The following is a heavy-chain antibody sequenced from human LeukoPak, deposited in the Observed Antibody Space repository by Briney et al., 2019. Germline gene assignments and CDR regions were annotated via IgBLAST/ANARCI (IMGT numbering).Heavy chain of an antibody. CDR1: GYTSTGYY. D-gene: IGHD2-2*01. CDR2: INPNSGGT. CDR3: ARDIPIGGPYQLPSGEYFQH. V-gene: IGHV1-2*02. Sequence: GASVKVSCKASGYTSTGYYMHWVRQAPGQGLEWMGWINPNSGGTNYAQKLQGRVTMTTDTSTSTAYMELRSLRSDDTAVYYCARDIPIGGPYQLPSGEYFQHWGQGTLVTVSS. J-gene: IGHJ1*01.